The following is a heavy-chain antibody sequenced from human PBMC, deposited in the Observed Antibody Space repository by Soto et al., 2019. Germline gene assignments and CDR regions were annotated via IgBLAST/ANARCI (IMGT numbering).Heavy chain of an antibody. CDR2: IGDTGTFI. J-gene: IGHJ4*02. CDR3: ARDQRYLRQGYSDY. Sequence: EVQLVESGGGLVKPGGSLRLSCVGSAFIFSDHSMNWVRQAPGKGLEWVTSIGDTGTFIYYADSVKGRFTTSRDNANTSRFLQMDSLRPEDTAVYYCARDQRYLRQGYSDYWGQGTLVTVSS. V-gene: IGHV3-21*01. D-gene: IGHD4-4*01. CDR1: AFIFSDHS.